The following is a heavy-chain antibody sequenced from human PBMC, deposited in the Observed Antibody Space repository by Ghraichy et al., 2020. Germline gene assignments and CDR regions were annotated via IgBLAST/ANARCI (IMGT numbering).Heavy chain of an antibody. V-gene: IGHV1-46*01. CDR3: ARGITIFGVGLYYYYGMDV. J-gene: IGHJ6*02. D-gene: IGHD3-3*01. CDR1: GYTFTSYY. Sequence: ASVKVSCKASGYTFTSYYMHWVRQAPGQGLEWMGIINPSGGSTSYAQKFQGRVTMTRDTSTSTVYMELSSLRSEDTAVYYCARGITIFGVGLYYYYGMDVWGQGTTVTVSS. CDR2: INPSGGST.